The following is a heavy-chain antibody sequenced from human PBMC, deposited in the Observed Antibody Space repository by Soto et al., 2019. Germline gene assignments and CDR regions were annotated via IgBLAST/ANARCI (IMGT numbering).Heavy chain of an antibody. Sequence: PGGSLRLSCAASGFTFSSYAMSWVRQAPGKGLEWVSAISGSGGSTYYADSVKGRFTISRDNSKNTLYLQMNSLRAEDTAVYYCAKDHDKAPTPDVLMVYAMFGPWGPGTLVTVPQ. V-gene: IGHV3-23*01. CDR3: AKDHDKAPTPDVLMVYAMFGP. J-gene: IGHJ5*02. D-gene: IGHD2-8*01. CDR2: ISGSGGST. CDR1: GFTFSSYA.